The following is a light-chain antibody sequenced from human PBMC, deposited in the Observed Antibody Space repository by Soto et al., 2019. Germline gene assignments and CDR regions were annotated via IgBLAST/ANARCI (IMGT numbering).Light chain of an antibody. CDR3: VMYIGSGIWV. Sequence: QTVVTQEPSFSVSPGGTVTLTCGLSSGSVSTSYYPSWYQQTPGQAPRTLIYSTNTRSSGVPDRFSRSILGNKAALTITGAQADDESDYYCVMYIGSGIWVFGGGTKLTV. J-gene: IGLJ3*02. CDR1: SGSVSTSYY. V-gene: IGLV8-61*01. CDR2: STN.